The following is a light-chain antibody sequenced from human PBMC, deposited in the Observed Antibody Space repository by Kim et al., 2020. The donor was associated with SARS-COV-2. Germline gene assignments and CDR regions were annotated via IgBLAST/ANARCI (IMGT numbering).Light chain of an antibody. CDR3: QVWDRNTVV. J-gene: IGLJ3*02. V-gene: IGLV3-9*01. Sequence: SYELTQPLSVSVALGQTAKITCGGNNIGGKHVHWYQQKSGQAPVMVIHWNNNLASGIPDRFSGSNSGNTATLTISRVQTGDEADYYCQVWDRNTVVFGGG. CDR1: NIGGKH. CDR2: WNN.